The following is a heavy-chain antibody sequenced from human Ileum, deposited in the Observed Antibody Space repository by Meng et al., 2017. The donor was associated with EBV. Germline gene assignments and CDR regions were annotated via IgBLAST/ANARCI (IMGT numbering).Heavy chain of an antibody. D-gene: IGHD3-16*02. CDR3: ARESSSYGHFWGNYRYRYFDS. CDR2: INSGNGTT. V-gene: IGHV1-3*01. J-gene: IGHJ4*02. CDR1: GLWFRYCP. Sequence: QVHLVCLGDVSKSPGSFMHLPCTASGLWFRYCPGHGVRQAPGHRLEWMGWINSGNGTTNYSLKCQDRVSFTMDASSSTAYMELISLRSEDTAVYYCARESSSYGHFWGNYRYRYFDSWGQGTLVTVSS.